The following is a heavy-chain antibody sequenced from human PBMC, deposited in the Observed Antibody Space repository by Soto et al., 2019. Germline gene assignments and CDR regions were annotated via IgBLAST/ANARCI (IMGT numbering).Heavy chain of an antibody. Sequence: SETLSLTCTVSGGSVSSGSYYWSWIRQPPGRGLEWIGYIYYSGSTNYNPSLKSRVTISVDTSKNQFSLKLSSVTAADTAVYYCAREVVKPAYDRSGFFDDWGQGTLVTVSS. D-gene: IGHD3-22*01. J-gene: IGHJ4*02. CDR2: IYYSGST. V-gene: IGHV4-61*01. CDR3: AREVVKPAYDRSGFFDD. CDR1: GGSVSSGSYY.